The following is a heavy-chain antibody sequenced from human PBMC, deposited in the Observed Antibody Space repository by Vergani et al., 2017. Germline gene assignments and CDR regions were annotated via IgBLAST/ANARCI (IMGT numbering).Heavy chain of an antibody. CDR2: IYYSGST. D-gene: IGHD2-15*01. CDR3: ARVPDIGENWFDP. CDR1: GGSISSGDYY. Sequence: QVQLQESGPGLVKPSQTLSLTCTVSGGSISSGDYYWSWIRQPPGKVLEWIGYIYYSGSTYYNPSLKSRVTISVDTSKNQFSLKLSSVTAADTAVYYCARVPDIGENWFDPWGQGTLVTVSS. J-gene: IGHJ5*02. V-gene: IGHV4-30-4*01.